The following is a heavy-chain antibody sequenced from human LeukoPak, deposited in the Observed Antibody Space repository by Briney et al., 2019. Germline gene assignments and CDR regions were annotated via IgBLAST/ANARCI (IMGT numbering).Heavy chain of an antibody. V-gene: IGHV3-11*05. CDR2: ISSSSSYT. D-gene: IGHD3-9*01. CDR3: ARVHYDILTGYSPHFDY. J-gene: IGHJ4*02. Sequence: PGGSLRLSCAASGFTFSDYYMSWIRQAPGKGLEWVSYISSSSSYTNYADSVKGRFTISRDNAKNSLYLQTNSLRAEDTAVYYCARVHYDILTGYSPHFDYWGQGTLVTVSS. CDR1: GFTFSDYY.